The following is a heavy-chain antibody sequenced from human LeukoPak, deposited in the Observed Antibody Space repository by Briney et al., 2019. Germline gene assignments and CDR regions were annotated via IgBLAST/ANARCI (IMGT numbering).Heavy chain of an antibody. J-gene: IGHJ3*02. CDR1: GGSISSGGYY. Sequence: PSETLSLTCTVSGGSISSGGYYWSWIRQPPGKGLEWIGYIYYSGTTYYNPSLKSRVTISVDTSKNQFSLKLSSVTAADTAVYYCARVGASFWAFDIWGQGTMVTVSS. CDR3: ARVGASFWAFDI. CDR2: IYYSGTT. D-gene: IGHD3-16*02. V-gene: IGHV4-30-4*01.